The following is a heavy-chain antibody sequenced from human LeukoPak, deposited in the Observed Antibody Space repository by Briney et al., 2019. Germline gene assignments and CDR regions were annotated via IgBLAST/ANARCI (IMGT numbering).Heavy chain of an antibody. CDR3: AKVYCSGGNCYSYFDY. CDR2: INYSGNNT. CDR1: GFTFSSNS. Sequence: GGSLRLSCAASGFTFSSNSMGWVRQAAGKGLEWVSAINYSGNNTYYADSVKGRFTISRDNSKNTLYLQMHSLRAEDTAIYYCAKVYCSGGNCYSYFDYWGQGTLVTVAS. D-gene: IGHD2-15*01. J-gene: IGHJ4*02. V-gene: IGHV3-23*05.